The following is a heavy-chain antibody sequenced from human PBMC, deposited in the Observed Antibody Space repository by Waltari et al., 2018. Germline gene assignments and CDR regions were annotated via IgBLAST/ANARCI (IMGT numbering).Heavy chain of an antibody. CDR3: VRDGSRPWGHAFDR. CDR1: GASIGIGTYH. V-gene: IGHV4-30-4*01. CDR2: IYYSGTT. Sequence: QVQLEESGPGLVKPSPTLSLPCPVSGASIGIGTYHWIWTRQPPGKGREWIGYIYYSGTTDYNPSLRSRVTISVDTSKNQFSLKLTSVTSADTAVYYCVRDGSRPWGHAFDRWGQGTMVTVSS. D-gene: IGHD3-16*01. J-gene: IGHJ3*02.